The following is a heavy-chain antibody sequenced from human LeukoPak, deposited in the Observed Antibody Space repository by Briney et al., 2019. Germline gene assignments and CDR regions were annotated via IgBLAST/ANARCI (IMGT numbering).Heavy chain of an antibody. V-gene: IGHV3-43*01. D-gene: IGHD2/OR15-2a*01. J-gene: IGHJ6*03. CDR3: AKSTPRLVSDYYYYMDV. Sequence: GGSLRLSCAASGFSFDDYTMHWVRQAPGKVPETVSLISWDGVSTYYADSVKGRFTISRDNSKDFLYLQMNSLRTEDTALYYCAKSTPRLVSDYYYYMDVWGKGTSVTVSS. CDR1: GFSFDDYT. CDR2: ISWDGVST.